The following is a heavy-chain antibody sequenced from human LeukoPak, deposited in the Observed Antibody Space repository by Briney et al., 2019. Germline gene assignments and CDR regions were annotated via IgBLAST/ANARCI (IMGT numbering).Heavy chain of an antibody. D-gene: IGHD4-23*01. V-gene: IGHV3-21*01. CDR2: ISSSSSYI. CDR1: GFTFSSYS. CDR3: ARDRMATVVTPDAFDI. J-gene: IGHJ3*02. Sequence: GGSLRLFCEASGFTFSSYSMNWVRQAPGKGLEWVSSISSSSSYIYYADSVKGRFTISRDNAKNSLYLQMNSLRAEDTAVYYCARDRMATVVTPDAFDIWGQGTMVTVSS.